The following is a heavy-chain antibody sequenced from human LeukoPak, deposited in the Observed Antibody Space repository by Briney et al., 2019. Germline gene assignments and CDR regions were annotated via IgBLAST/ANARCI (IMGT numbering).Heavy chain of an antibody. CDR2: IVVGSGNT. Sequence: SVKLSCKASGFTFTSSSMQWVRQARGQRLEWIGWIVVGSGNTNYAQKFQERVTITRDMSTSTAYMELSSLRSEDTAVYYCAADSDGYNVGDAFDIWGQGTMVTVSS. CDR1: GFTFTSSS. D-gene: IGHD5-24*01. CDR3: AADSDGYNVGDAFDI. J-gene: IGHJ3*02. V-gene: IGHV1-58*02.